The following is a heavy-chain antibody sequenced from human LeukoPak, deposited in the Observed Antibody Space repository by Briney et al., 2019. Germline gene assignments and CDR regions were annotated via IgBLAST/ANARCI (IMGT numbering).Heavy chain of an antibody. CDR1: GFTFSSYA. Sequence: GGSLRLSCAASGFTFSSYAMSWVRQAPGKGLEWVSAISGGGGSTYYADSVKGRFTISRDNSKNTLYLQMNSLRAEDTAVYYCAKDRTITMVRGLTGHRQYYFDYWGQGTLVTVSS. D-gene: IGHD3-10*01. CDR2: ISGGGGST. V-gene: IGHV3-23*01. CDR3: AKDRTITMVRGLTGHRQYYFDY. J-gene: IGHJ4*02.